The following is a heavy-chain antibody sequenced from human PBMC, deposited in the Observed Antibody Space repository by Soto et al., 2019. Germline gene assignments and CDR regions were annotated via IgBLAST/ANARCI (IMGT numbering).Heavy chain of an antibody. V-gene: IGHV1-69*01. Sequence: QVQLVQSGAEVKKPGSSVKVSCKASGGTLSSYSISWVRQAPGQGLEWMGGIVHPSGTATYAQKFQGRVTITADASTITAYMELTSLSSADTAVYYCAGDKYQLLYNWFYPWGQGTLVTVSS. CDR1: GGTLSSYS. CDR2: IVHPSGTA. J-gene: IGHJ5*02. D-gene: IGHD2-2*01. CDR3: AGDKYQLLYNWFYP.